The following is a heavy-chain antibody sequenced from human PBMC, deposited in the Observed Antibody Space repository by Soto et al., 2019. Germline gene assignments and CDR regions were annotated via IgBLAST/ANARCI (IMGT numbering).Heavy chain of an antibody. Sequence: ASVKVSCKASGYTFTSYGISWARQAPGQGLEWMGWISAYNGNTNYAQKLQGRVTMTTDTSTSTAYMELRSLRSDDTAVYYCAKAKDDYAAGEIWGQGTMVTVSS. D-gene: IGHD3-16*01. J-gene: IGHJ3*02. CDR2: ISAYNGNT. V-gene: IGHV1-18*01. CDR1: GYTFTSYG. CDR3: AKAKDDYAAGEI.